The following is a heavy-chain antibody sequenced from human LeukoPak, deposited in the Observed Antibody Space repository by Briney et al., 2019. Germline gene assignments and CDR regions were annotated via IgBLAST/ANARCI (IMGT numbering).Heavy chain of an antibody. D-gene: IGHD6-13*01. CDR1: GYTFTGYH. V-gene: IGHV1-2*06. J-gene: IGHJ4*02. CDR3: ARDQGSLTRSWYTGY. Sequence: ASVKVSCKASGYTFTGYHIHWVRQAPGQGLEWMGRINPYSGDTNFAQKFQGRVTMTRDTSITTAYMDLSSLTPDDTAVYFCARDQGSLTRSWYTGYWGQGTKVTVSS. CDR2: INPYSGDT.